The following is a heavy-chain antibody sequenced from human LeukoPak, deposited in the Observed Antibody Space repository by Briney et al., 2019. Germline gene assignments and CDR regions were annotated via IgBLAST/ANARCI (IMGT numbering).Heavy chain of an antibody. V-gene: IGHV1-18*01. J-gene: IGHJ5*02. Sequence: ASVKVSCKASGYSFTSFAISWVRQAPGQGLEWMGWINPYNGETNYAQKLQGRVTMTTDTSTSTAYMELRSLRSDDTAVYYCARDNSVRDEAWWFNPWGQGTLVTVSS. CDR3: ARDNSVRDEAWWFNP. CDR2: INPYNGET. D-gene: IGHD5-24*01. CDR1: GYSFTSFA.